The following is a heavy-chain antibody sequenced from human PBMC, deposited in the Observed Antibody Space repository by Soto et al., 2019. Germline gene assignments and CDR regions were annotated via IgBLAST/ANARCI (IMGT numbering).Heavy chain of an antibody. D-gene: IGHD3-10*01. J-gene: IGHJ3*01. CDR1: GFTFSDHH. Sequence: EVQLVESGGGLVQPGGSLRLSCAASGFTFSDHHIDWVRQAPGKGLEWVGRSRNKARGYTTEYAPSVKGRFTISRDGSRRSVFLEMYRLKIDYTAMYYCVRDDSRGDSSAFDLCGQGTMVTVSS. CDR3: VRDDSRGDSSAFDL. CDR2: SRNKARGYTT. V-gene: IGHV3-72*01.